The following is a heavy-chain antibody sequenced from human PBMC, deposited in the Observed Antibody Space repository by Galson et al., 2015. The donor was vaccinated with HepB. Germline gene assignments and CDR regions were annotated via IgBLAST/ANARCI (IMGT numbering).Heavy chain of an antibody. CDR3: ARLGHEGYHYYGMDV. Sequence: QSGAEVKKPGESLKISCKASGYSFRNYWIVWVRPMPGKGLECLGIIYPGDSETRYSSSFQGQVTLSADKSTNTAYLQWSSLKASDTAMYYCARLGHEGYHYYGMDVWGQGTTVTVSS. D-gene: IGHD2-2*01. CDR2: IYPGDSET. J-gene: IGHJ6*02. CDR1: GYSFRNYW. V-gene: IGHV5-51*01.